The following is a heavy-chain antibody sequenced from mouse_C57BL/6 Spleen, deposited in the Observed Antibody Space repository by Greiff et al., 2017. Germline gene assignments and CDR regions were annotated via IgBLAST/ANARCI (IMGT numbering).Heavy chain of an antibody. J-gene: IGHJ2*01. CDR2: ISSGGSYT. V-gene: IGHV5-6*01. D-gene: IGHD4-1*01. Sequence: EVKLVESGGDLVKPGGSLKLSCAASGFTFSSYGMSWVRQTPDKRLEWVATISSGGSYTYYPDSVKGRFTISRDNAKNTLYLQMSSLKSEDTAMYYCAKNWDSDHWGEGTTLTVSS. CDR3: AKNWDSDH. CDR1: GFTFSSYG.